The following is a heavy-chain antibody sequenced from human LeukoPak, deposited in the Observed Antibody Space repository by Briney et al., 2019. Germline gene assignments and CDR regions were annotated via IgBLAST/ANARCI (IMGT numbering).Heavy chain of an antibody. CDR1: GGSISSSSYY. Sequence: PSETLSLTCTVSGGSISSSSYYWGWIRQPPGKGLEWIGSIYYSGSTYYNPSLKSRVTISVDTSKNQFSLKLSSVTAADTAMYYCASLLFDYGGNGGFDYWGQGTLVTVSS. V-gene: IGHV4-39*01. D-gene: IGHD4-23*01. J-gene: IGHJ4*02. CDR2: IYYSGST. CDR3: ASLLFDYGGNGGFDY.